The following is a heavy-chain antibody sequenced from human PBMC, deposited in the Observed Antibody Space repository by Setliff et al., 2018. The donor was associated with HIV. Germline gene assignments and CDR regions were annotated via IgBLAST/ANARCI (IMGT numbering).Heavy chain of an antibody. V-gene: IGHV4-4*09. CDR1: GGSISNFY. D-gene: IGHD2-2*01. J-gene: IGHJ4*02. Sequence: SETLSLTCSVSGGSISNFYWSWIRQPPGKGLEWVGNIYTSGSTNYNPSLKSRVTISVDTSKNQFSLKLSSVTTADTAAYYCARLDCSSSSGFVDYWGQGTLVTVSS. CDR3: ARLDCSSSSGFVDY. CDR2: IYTSGST.